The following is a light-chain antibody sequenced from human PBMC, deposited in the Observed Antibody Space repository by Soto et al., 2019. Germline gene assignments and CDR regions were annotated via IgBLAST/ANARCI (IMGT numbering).Light chain of an antibody. CDR3: QQYNNWPPIT. Sequence: EIVLTQSPGTLSLSPGERATLSCRASQSVSSNLAWYQQKPGQAPRLLIYGASTRATGIPARFSGSGSGTELTLTISSLQSEDFAVYYCQQYNNWPPITFGQGTRLENK. J-gene: IGKJ5*01. V-gene: IGKV3-15*01. CDR1: QSVSSN. CDR2: GAS.